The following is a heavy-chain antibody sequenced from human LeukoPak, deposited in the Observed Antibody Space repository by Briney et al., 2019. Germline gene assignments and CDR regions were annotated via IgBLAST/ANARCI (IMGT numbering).Heavy chain of an antibody. D-gene: IGHD3-22*01. J-gene: IGHJ3*02. Sequence: GGSLRLSCAASGFTLSSCGTHWVRQAPGKGLEWVAVISYDGSNKYYADFVKGRFTISRDNSKNTLYLQMNSLRAEDTAVYYCAKDSSLDYYDSSGSTGDAFDIWGQGTMVTVSS. CDR2: ISYDGSNK. CDR3: AKDSSLDYYDSSGSTGDAFDI. V-gene: IGHV3-30*18. CDR1: GFTLSSCG.